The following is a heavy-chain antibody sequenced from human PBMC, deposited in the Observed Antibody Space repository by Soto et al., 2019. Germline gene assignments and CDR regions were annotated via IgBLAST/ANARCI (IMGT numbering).Heavy chain of an antibody. Sequence: QVQLVESGGGLVKPGGSLRLSCAGSGFTFSDYYMSWIRQAPGKGQEWVSYISSSNSYTNYADSVKGRFTISRDNAKNSLYLQMNSLRAEDTAVYYCARDHHRYSGYDYVDYWGQGTLVTVSS. CDR3: ARDHHRYSGYDYVDY. CDR2: ISSSNSYT. V-gene: IGHV3-11*05. D-gene: IGHD5-12*01. J-gene: IGHJ4*02. CDR1: GFTFSDYY.